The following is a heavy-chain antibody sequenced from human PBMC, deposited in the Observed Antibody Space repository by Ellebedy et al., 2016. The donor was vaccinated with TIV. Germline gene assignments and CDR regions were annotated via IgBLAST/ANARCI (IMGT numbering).Heavy chain of an antibody. J-gene: IGHJ4*02. V-gene: IGHV4-39*02. CDR2: ISYSGGT. CDR3: GWDCSSTSCRGGY. Sequence: MPSETLFLTCTVSGGSISSSPYHWGWIRQPPGTGLEWIGSISYSGGTYYSPSLKSRVTISVDTSKNHFSLKLSSVTAADTAVYYCGWDCSSTSCRGGYWGRGTLVTVSS. CDR1: GGSISSSPYH. D-gene: IGHD2-2*01.